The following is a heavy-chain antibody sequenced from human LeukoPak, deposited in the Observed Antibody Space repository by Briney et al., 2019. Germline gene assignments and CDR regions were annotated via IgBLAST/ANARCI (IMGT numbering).Heavy chain of an antibody. CDR2: IKQDGSEK. CDR1: GLTFSNYW. CDR3: ARDGFGTGSN. Sequence: GGSLRLSCAASGLTFSNYWMDWVRQAPGKGLEWVANIKQDGSEKNYVDSVKGRFVISRDNAKNSLYLQMNTLRADDTAVYYCARDGFGTGSNWGQGTLVTVSS. V-gene: IGHV3-7*03. J-gene: IGHJ4*02. D-gene: IGHD3-16*01.